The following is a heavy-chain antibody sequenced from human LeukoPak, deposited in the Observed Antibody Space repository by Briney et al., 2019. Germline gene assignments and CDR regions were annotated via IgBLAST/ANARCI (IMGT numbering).Heavy chain of an antibody. V-gene: IGHV1-2*02. CDR2: IHPNSGGT. D-gene: IGHD2-2*01. Sequence: ASVIVSCTASGYTFTDYYMHWVRQAPGQGLEWMGWIHPNSGGTNYAQKFQGSVTITRETSNSTAYMELSRLRSDDTAVYYSARGGYCSSTSCYSRGGDYWGQGTLVTVSS. CDR1: GYTFTDYY. CDR3: ARGGYCSSTSCYSRGGDY. J-gene: IGHJ4*02.